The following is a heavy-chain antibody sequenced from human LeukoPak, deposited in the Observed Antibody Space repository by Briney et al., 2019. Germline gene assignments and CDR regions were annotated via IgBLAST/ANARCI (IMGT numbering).Heavy chain of an antibody. Sequence: GGSLRLSCAASGFTFSSYAMHWVRQAPGKGLEWVAVISYDGSNKYYADSVKGRFTISRDNSKNTLYLQMNSLRAEDTAVYYCARATYYDFWSGYLGGVLDYYYYYYMDVWGKGTTVTVSS. J-gene: IGHJ6*03. CDR3: ARATYYDFWSGYLGGVLDYYYYYYMDV. D-gene: IGHD3-3*01. CDR2: ISYDGSNK. CDR1: GFTFSSYA. V-gene: IGHV3-30*04.